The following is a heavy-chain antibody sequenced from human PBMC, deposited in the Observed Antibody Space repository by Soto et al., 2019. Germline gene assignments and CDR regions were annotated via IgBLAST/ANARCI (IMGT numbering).Heavy chain of an antibody. V-gene: IGHV1-18*01. CDR1: DYTFTSYG. CDR2: ISAYNGNT. Sequence: QVQLVQSAAEVKKPGASVKVSCKASDYTFTSYGISWVRQAPGQGLEWMGWISAYNGNTNYALKLQGRVTMTTDTSSSTAYMELRSLKSDGTAVYYCAGEAGSSYYQDAGDLWGKGTMVTVSS. CDR3: AGEAGSSYYQDAGDL. J-gene: IGHJ3*01. D-gene: IGHD3-22*01.